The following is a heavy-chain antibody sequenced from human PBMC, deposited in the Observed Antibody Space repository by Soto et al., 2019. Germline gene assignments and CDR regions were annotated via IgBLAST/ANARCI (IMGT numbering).Heavy chain of an antibody. J-gene: IGHJ6*02. Sequence: GESLKISCQGSGYSFTTYWISWVRQMPGKGLEWMGKIDPGDSSTNYSPSFRGHITISVDRSINTAHLQFSSLKAADTAVYYCARLEKWYYNYYGLDVRGQGTMVTVSS. CDR3: ARLEKWYYNYYGLDV. CDR2: IDPGDSST. CDR1: GYSFTTYW. D-gene: IGHD1-26*01. V-gene: IGHV5-10-1*01.